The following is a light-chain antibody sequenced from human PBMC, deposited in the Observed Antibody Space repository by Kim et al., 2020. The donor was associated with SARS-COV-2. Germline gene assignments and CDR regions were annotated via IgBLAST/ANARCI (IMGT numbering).Light chain of an antibody. CDR3: CSYAGEYTRV. CDR2: DVN. J-gene: IGLJ1*01. CDR1: NSDIGSYNL. Sequence: QSALSQPASVSGSPGQSITISCTGTNSDIGSYNLVAWYQQYPGKAPKLILYDVNKRPSGISNRFSGSKSGNTASLTISGLQAEDEADFYCCSYAGEYTRVFGTGTTVTVL. V-gene: IGLV2-23*02.